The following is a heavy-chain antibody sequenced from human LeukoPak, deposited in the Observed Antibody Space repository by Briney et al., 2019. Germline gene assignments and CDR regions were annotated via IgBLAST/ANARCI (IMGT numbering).Heavy chain of an antibody. D-gene: IGHD2-2*01. Sequence: GGSLRLSCAASGFTFSSYAMSWVRQAPGKGLEWVSAISGSGGSTYYADSVKGRFTISRDNSKNTLYLQMNSLRAEDTAVYYCAKEEGYCSSTSCSYFDYWGQGTLVTVSS. CDR3: AKEEGYCSSTSCSYFDY. CDR1: GFTFSSYA. J-gene: IGHJ4*02. CDR2: ISGSGGST. V-gene: IGHV3-23*01.